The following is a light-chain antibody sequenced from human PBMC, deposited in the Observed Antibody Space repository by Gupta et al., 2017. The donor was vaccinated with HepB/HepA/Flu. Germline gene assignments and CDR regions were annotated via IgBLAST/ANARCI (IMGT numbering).Light chain of an antibody. J-gene: IGLJ2*01. CDR2: ENK. Sequence: VLTQPPSVSAAHGQKVTISCSGSSANIGKKEGAWYQQLPGTAPKLLFEENKKRPSGIPDRFSGSKSGTSATLAITGLQTGDEAEYYCATWESSLSAVVFGGGTKMTVL. CDR1: SANIGKKE. CDR3: ATWESSLSAVV. V-gene: IGLV1-51*02.